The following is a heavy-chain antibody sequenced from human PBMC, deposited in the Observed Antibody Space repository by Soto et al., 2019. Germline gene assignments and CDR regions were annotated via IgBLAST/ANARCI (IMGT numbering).Heavy chain of an antibody. V-gene: IGHV3-23*01. CDR3: AKEHTSAFAVHYMDV. Sequence: GGSLRLSCAASGFTFSSYVMSWVRQAPGKGLEWVSGISGSGGSTYYVDSVKGRFTISRDNSKNTLYLQMNSLRAEDTAVYYCAKEHTSAFAVHYMDVWGKGTTVTVSS. CDR1: GFTFSSYV. J-gene: IGHJ6*03. CDR2: ISGSGGST. D-gene: IGHD3-10*02.